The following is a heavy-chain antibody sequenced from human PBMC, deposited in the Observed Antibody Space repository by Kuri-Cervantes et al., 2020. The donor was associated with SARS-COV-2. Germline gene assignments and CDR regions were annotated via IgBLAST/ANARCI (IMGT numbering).Heavy chain of an antibody. CDR1: GFTFSSYA. D-gene: IGHD6-19*01. CDR3: AKVGTSIAVSGRFDY. V-gene: IGHV3-23*01. CDR2: ISASGAST. Sequence: GESQKISCAASGFTFSSYAMSWVRQAPGKGLEWVSVISASGASTYYADSVKGRFTISRDNSKNTLYLQMNSLRAEDTAVYYCAKVGTSIAVSGRFDYWGQGTLVTVSS. J-gene: IGHJ4*02.